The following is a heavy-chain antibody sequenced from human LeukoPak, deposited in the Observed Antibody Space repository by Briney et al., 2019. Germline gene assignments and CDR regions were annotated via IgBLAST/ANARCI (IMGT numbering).Heavy chain of an antibody. D-gene: IGHD3-10*01. J-gene: IGHJ4*02. CDR3: AKDHSVLLWFGELSETAFDY. V-gene: IGHV3-23*01. CDR1: GFTFSSYA. CDR2: ISGSGGST. Sequence: GGSLRLSSAASGFTFSSYAMSWVRQAPGKGLEWVSAISGSGGSTYYADSVKGRFTISRDNSKNTLYLQMNSLRAEDTAVYHCAKDHSVLLWFGELSETAFDYWGQVTLVTVSS.